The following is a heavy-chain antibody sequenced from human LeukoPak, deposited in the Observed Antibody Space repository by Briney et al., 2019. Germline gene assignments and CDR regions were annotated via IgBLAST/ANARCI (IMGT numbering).Heavy chain of an antibody. CDR2: VNPSGGST. D-gene: IGHD6-13*01. Sequence: ASVKVSCKASGYTFTSYYMHWVRQAPGQGLEWMGIVNPSGGSTSYAQKFQGRVTMTRDTSTSTVYMELSSLRSEDTAVYYCATPRLAAAGTSAYYYGMDVWGQGTTVTVSS. V-gene: IGHV1-46*01. J-gene: IGHJ6*02. CDR3: ATPRLAAAGTSAYYYGMDV. CDR1: GYTFTSYY.